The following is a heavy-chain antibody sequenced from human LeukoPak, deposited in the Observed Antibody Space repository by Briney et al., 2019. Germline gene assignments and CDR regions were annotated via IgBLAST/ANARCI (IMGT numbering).Heavy chain of an antibody. D-gene: IGHD3-10*01. Sequence: PSETLSLTCTVSGGSISSYYWSWIRQSAGKGLEWIGRMSASGSTTYNPSLKSRVTISVDTSKTRFSLRLSSVTAADTAVYYCARGYYDSGTYSGYFRHWGQGTLVTVSS. CDR3: ARGYYDSGTYSGYFRH. J-gene: IGHJ1*01. CDR2: MSASGST. V-gene: IGHV4-4*07. CDR1: GGSISSYY.